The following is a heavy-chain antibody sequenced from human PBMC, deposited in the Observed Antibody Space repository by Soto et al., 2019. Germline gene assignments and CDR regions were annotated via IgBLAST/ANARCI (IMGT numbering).Heavy chain of an antibody. Sequence: ASVKVSCKASGYTFTNYGISWVRQAPGQGLEWMGWTSDYNGNTNYAQKFQGRVTLTTDTSTSTAYMELRSLRSDDTAVYYCARGGGIYSISWPLHDWGQGTLVRVS. CDR2: TSDYNGNT. CDR1: GYTFTNYG. J-gene: IGHJ4*02. D-gene: IGHD6-13*01. CDR3: ARGGGIYSISWPLHD. V-gene: IGHV1-18*04.